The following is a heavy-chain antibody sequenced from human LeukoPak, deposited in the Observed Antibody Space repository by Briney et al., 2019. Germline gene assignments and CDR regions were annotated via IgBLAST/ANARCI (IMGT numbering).Heavy chain of an antibody. CDR3: ARASLVAVAD. CDR2: INHSGST. V-gene: IGHV4-34*01. J-gene: IGHJ4*02. Sequence: SETLSLTCSVSGGSISSYYWSWIRQPPGKGLEWIGEINHSGSTNYNPSLKSRVTISVDTSKNQFSLKLSSVTAADTAVYYCARASLVAVADWGQGTLVTVSS. D-gene: IGHD6-19*01. CDR1: GGSISSYY.